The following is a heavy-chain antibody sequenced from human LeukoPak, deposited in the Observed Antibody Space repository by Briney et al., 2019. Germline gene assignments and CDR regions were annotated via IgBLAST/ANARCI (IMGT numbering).Heavy chain of an antibody. Sequence: GGSLRLSCAASGFTFSSYATSWVRQAPGKGLEWVSAISGSGGSTYYADSVKGRFTISRDNSKNTLCLQMNSLRAEDTAVYYCAKDRGTIFGVVITELDPWGQGTLVTVSS. CDR1: GFTFSSYA. J-gene: IGHJ5*02. CDR2: ISGSGGST. D-gene: IGHD3-3*01. V-gene: IGHV3-23*01. CDR3: AKDRGTIFGVVITELDP.